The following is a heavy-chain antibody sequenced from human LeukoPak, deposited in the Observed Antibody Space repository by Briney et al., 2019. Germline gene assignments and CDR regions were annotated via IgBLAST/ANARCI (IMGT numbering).Heavy chain of an antibody. D-gene: IGHD4-17*01. V-gene: IGHV1-46*01. J-gene: IGHJ6*02. Sequence: GASVRVSCKASGYTFTSYYMHWVRQAPGQGLEWMGIINPSGGSTSYAQKFQGRVTMTRDTSTSTVYMELSSLRSEDTAVYYCARDRATVTSHYSGMDVWGQGTTVTVSS. CDR1: GYTFTSYY. CDR2: INPSGGST. CDR3: ARDRATVTSHYSGMDV.